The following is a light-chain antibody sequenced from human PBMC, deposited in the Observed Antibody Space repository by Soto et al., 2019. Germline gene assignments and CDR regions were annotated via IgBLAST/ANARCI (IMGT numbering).Light chain of an antibody. Sequence: DVVMTQSPLSLPVTLGQPASISCRSSQSLVYSDGNTYLNWFQQRPGQSPRRLIYKVSNRDSGVPDRCSGSGLGADFTLKISRVEAEDVAFYYWMEGSNWPYTFGQGTKLEIK. V-gene: IGKV2-30*01. CDR2: KVS. J-gene: IGKJ2*01. CDR3: MEGSNWPYT. CDR1: QSLVYSDGNTY.